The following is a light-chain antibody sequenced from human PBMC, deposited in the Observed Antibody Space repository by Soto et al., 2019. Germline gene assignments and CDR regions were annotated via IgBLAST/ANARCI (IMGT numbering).Light chain of an antibody. Sequence: IVMTQSPATLAVSPGERATLSCRASQSVSSDLAWYQQKPGQAPRLLIYGASTRATGVPARFSGSRSGAEFTLTISSLQSEDFAVYYCQHYVTWPLTFGGGTKVDIK. CDR2: GAS. J-gene: IGKJ4*01. CDR3: QHYVTWPLT. V-gene: IGKV3-15*01. CDR1: QSVSSD.